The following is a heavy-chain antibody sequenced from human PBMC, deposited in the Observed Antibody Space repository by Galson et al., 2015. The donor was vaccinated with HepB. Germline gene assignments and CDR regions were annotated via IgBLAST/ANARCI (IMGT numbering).Heavy chain of an antibody. Sequence: SLRLSCATSGFTFSSHAMNWVRQAPGKGLEWVSAISGSGGSTYYADSVKGRFTISRDNSKNTLYLQMNSLRAEDTAVYYCAKDRHCSSTSCYTNYYYYGMDVWGQGTTVTVSS. J-gene: IGHJ6*02. D-gene: IGHD2-2*02. CDR2: ISGSGGST. CDR3: AKDRHCSSTSCYTNYYYYGMDV. CDR1: GFTFSSHA. V-gene: IGHV3-23*01.